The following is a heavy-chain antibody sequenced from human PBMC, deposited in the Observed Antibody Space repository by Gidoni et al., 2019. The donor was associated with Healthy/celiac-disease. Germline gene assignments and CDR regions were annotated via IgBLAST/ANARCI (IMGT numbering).Heavy chain of an antibody. V-gene: IGHV3-21*01. J-gene: IGHJ4*02. CDR2: ISSSSSYI. CDR1: GFTFSSYS. Sequence: EVQLVESGGGLVKPGGSLRLSCAASGFTFSSYSMNWVRQAPGKGLEWVSSISSSSSYIYYADSVKGRFTISRDNAKNSLYLQMNSLRAEDTAVYYCARATYQLPQDIGGIAAAGFEYYFDYWGQGTLVTVSS. D-gene: IGHD6-13*01. CDR3: ARATYQLPQDIGGIAAAGFEYYFDY.